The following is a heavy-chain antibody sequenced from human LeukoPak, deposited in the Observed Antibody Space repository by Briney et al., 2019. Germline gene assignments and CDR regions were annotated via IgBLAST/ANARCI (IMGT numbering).Heavy chain of an antibody. Sequence: GGSLRLSCAASGFTFSSYSMNWVRQAPGKGLEWVSSISSSSSYIYYADSVKGRFTISRDNAKNSLYLQMNSLRAEDTAVYYCARGKAGSGIRDYWGQGTLVTVSS. D-gene: IGHD3-10*01. CDR3: ARGKAGSGIRDY. CDR2: ISSSSSYI. J-gene: IGHJ4*02. V-gene: IGHV3-21*01. CDR1: GFTFSSYS.